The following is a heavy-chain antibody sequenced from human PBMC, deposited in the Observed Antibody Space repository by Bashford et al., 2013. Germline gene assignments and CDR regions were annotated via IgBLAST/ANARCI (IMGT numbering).Heavy chain of an antibody. CDR3: ARHLPYYEKTGYLDSDT. D-gene: IGHD3-22*01. CDR2: VYAFDSDT. CDR1: GYTFTNYW. J-gene: IGHJ4*02. Sequence: GESLKISCKASGYTFTNYWIGWVRQVPGKGPEWMGMVYAFDSDTRYNPSFRGQVTISVDKSVNSTYLQWSSLRASDSAIYYCARHLPYYEKTGYLDSDTWGQGTVVTVSS. V-gene: IGHV5-51*01.